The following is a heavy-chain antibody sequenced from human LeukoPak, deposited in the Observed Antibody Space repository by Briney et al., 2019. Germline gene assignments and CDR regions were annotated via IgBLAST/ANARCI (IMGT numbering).Heavy chain of an antibody. D-gene: IGHD6-19*01. CDR1: GGSISSGGYY. CDR2: IYYSGST. CDR3: ARAAGYSSGWYFFQH. Sequence: ASETLSLLCTVSGGSISSGGYYWSWIRQHPGKGLEWIGYIYYSGSTYYNPSLKSRVTISVDTSKNQFSLKLSSVTAADTAVYYCARAAGYSSGWYFFQHWGQGTLVTVSS. V-gene: IGHV4-31*03. J-gene: IGHJ1*01.